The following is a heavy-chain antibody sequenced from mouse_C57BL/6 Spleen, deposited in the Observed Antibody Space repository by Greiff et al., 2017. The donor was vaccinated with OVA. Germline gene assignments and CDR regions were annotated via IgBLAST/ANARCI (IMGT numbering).Heavy chain of an antibody. CDR1: GYTFTDYN. V-gene: IGHV1-18*01. Sequence: EVQLQESGPELVKPGASVKIPCKASGYTFTDYNMDWVKQSHGKSLEWIGDINPNNGGTIYNQKFKGKATLTVDKSSSTAYMELRSLTSEDTAVYYCARSRWGGAWFAYWGQGTLVTVSA. CDR3: ARSRWGGAWFAY. D-gene: IGHD1-1*02. J-gene: IGHJ3*01. CDR2: INPNNGGT.